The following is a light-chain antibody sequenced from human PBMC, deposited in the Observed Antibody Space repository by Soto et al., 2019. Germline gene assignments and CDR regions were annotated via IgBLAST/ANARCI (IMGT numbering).Light chain of an antibody. CDR3: QQSSSLGLT. J-gene: IGKJ3*01. CDR2: GAS. CDR1: QSIGSY. Sequence: DIQMTQSPSSLSASVGDRVTITCRASQSIGSYLNWYRQKPGTAPTLLIYGASSLYSGVPSRFSGRGSGTDFTLTISSLQPEDSATFFCQQSSSLGLTFGPGTKVHIK. V-gene: IGKV1-39*01.